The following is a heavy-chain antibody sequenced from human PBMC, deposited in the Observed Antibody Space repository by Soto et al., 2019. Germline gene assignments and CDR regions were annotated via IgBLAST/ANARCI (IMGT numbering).Heavy chain of an antibody. CDR3: AREGLAPPYDYYYGMDV. CDR2: IYYSGST. Sequence: QVQLQESGPGLVKPSETLSLTCTVSGGSISSYYWSWIRQPPGKGLEWIGYIYYSGSTNYNPSLKSRVTISVDTSKNQFSLKLSSVTAADTAVYYCAREGLAPPYDYYYGMDVWGQGTTVTVSS. J-gene: IGHJ6*02. V-gene: IGHV4-59*01. CDR1: GGSISSYY. D-gene: IGHD3-9*01.